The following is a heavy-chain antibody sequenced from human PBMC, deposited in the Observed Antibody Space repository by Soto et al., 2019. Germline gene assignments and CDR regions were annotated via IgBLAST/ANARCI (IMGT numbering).Heavy chain of an antibody. CDR3: ARHIVVANWYFDL. Sequence: QLQLQESGAGLVKPSETLSLTCTVSGGSISSSSYYWGWIRQPPGKGLEWIGSIYYSGSTYYNPSLKSRVTISVDTSKNQFSLKLSSVTAADTAVYYCARHIVVANWYFDLWGRGTLVTVSS. J-gene: IGHJ2*01. D-gene: IGHD2-15*01. CDR2: IYYSGST. V-gene: IGHV4-39*01. CDR1: GGSISSSSYY.